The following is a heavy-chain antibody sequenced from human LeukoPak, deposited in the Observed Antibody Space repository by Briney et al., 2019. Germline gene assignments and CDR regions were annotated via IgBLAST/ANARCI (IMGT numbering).Heavy chain of an antibody. V-gene: IGHV4-31*03. CDR3: ARGGVIILRTIYDYFDY. CDR1: GASIGSDEYC. Sequence: PSETLSLTCTVSGASIGSDEYCWRWIRQVPGKGLEWIGYVHNSGTTFYNPSLKSRVIISVDTSKDQFSLRLDSVTAADTAVYFCARGGVIILRTIYDYFDYWGQGTLVSVST. J-gene: IGHJ4*02. CDR2: VHNSGTT. D-gene: IGHD3-3*01.